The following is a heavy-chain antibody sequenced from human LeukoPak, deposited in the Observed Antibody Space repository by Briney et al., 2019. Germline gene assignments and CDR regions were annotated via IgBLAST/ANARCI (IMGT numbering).Heavy chain of an antibody. CDR1: GFNFNTYA. D-gene: IGHD6-19*01. CDR3: VRVPARASSAFYYFDY. V-gene: IGHV3-30-3*01. J-gene: IGHJ4*02. CDR2: ISYDGINI. Sequence: GGSLRLSRTASGFNFNTYAMHWGRQTPGMGLEWVAVISYDGINIYYLDSVKGRVTISRDNFNNTLYLQITSLRPEDTAVYYCVRVPARASSAFYYFDYWGQGTLVTVSS.